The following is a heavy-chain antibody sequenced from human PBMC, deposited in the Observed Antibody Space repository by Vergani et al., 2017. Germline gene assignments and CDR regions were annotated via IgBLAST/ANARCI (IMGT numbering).Heavy chain of an antibody. V-gene: IGHV3-30*18. J-gene: IGHJ3*01. CDR2: ISYDGSNK. Sequence: QVQLVESGGGVVQPGRSLRLTCAASGFTFSSYGMHWVRQAPGKGLEWVAVISYDGSNKYYADSVKGRFTISRDNSKNTLYLQMNSLRAEDTAVYYCANDDGYDSRWGQGTMVTVSS. CDR3: ANDDGYDSR. CDR1: GFTFSSYG. D-gene: IGHD5-12*01.